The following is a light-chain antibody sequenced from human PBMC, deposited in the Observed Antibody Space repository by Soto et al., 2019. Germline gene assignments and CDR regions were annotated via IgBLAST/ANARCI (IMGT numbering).Light chain of an antibody. J-gene: IGKJ2*01. CDR2: GAS. Sequence: ETVLTQSPGTLSLSPGESATLSCRASQSIGSNYLAWYQQKPGQAPRLLIYGASSRATGIPDRFSGRGSGTDFTLTISRLEPDDFAVYYCQYYRSSLHYTFGQGPTLQIK. CDR3: QYYRSSLHYT. V-gene: IGKV3-20*01. CDR1: QSIGSNY.